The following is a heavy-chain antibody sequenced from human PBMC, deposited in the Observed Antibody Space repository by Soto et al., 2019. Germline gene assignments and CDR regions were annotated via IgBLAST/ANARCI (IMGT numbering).Heavy chain of an antibody. CDR1: GYTFTSYG. CDR2: ISAYNGNT. V-gene: IGHV1-18*01. D-gene: IGHD6-19*01. Sequence: QVQLVQSGAEVKKPGASVKVSCKASGYTFTSYGISWVRQAPGQGLEWMGWISAYNGNTNYAQKLQGRVTMTTDTSPSTAYLERRSLRFDDTAVYYCARRHSGWFYYFDYWGQGTLVTVSS. J-gene: IGHJ4*02. CDR3: ARRHSGWFYYFDY.